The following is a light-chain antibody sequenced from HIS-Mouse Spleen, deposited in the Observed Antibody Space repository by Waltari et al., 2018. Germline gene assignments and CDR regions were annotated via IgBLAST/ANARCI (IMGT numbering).Light chain of an antibody. CDR2: KDS. CDR3: QSADSSGTYSVV. V-gene: IGLV3-25*03. J-gene: IGLJ2*01. Sequence: SYELTQPPSVPVSPGQTARTTCSGDALPKQYAYCYQQKPGQAPVLVIYKDSERPSGIPERFSGSSSGTTVTLTISGVQAEDEADYYCQSADSSGTYSVVFGGGTKLTVL. CDR1: ALPKQY.